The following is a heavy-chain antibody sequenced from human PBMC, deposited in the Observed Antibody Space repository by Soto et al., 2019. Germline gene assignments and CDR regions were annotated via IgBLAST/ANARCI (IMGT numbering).Heavy chain of an antibody. Sequence: ASVKVSCKASGYTFTSYGISCERQAPGQGLEWMGWISAYNGNTNYAQKLQGRVTMTTDTSTSTAYMELRSLRSDDTAVYYCAREYSSGWYAYWGQGTLVTVSS. CDR2: ISAYNGNT. CDR3: AREYSSGWYAY. V-gene: IGHV1-18*04. J-gene: IGHJ4*02. D-gene: IGHD6-19*01. CDR1: GYTFTSYG.